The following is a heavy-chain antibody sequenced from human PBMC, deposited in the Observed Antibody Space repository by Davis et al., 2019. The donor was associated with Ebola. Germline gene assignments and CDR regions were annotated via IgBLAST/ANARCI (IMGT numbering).Heavy chain of an antibody. CDR3: AGGESGWDASDI. V-gene: IGHV3-7*04. D-gene: IGHD6-19*01. Sequence: PGGSLRPSFAAPGFTFNTYWMNWVRQGPGKGLEWVANIKQDGSEKYYVDSVKGRFTISRDNAKNSLYLQMNSLRAEDTAVYYCAGGESGWDASDIWGRGTMVTVSS. J-gene: IGHJ3*02. CDR2: IKQDGSEK. CDR1: GFTFNTYW.